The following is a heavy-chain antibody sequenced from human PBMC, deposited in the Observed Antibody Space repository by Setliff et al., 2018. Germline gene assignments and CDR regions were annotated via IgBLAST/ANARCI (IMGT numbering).Heavy chain of an antibody. J-gene: IGHJ3*02. CDR2: INPSSGRT. CDR3: ARDVFPYHYEGAFDI. V-gene: IGHV1-46*01. D-gene: IGHD3-22*01. CDR1: GYTFTSHY. Sequence: ASVKVSCKASGYTFTSHYMHWVRQAPGLGLERMGTINPSSGRTSYAQKFQGRVTMTRDTSTSTVYMDMSSLRSEDTAVYYCARDVFPYHYEGAFDIWGQGTMVTVS.